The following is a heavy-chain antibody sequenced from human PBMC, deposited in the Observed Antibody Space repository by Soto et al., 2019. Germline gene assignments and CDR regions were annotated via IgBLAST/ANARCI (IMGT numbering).Heavy chain of an antibody. J-gene: IGHJ3*02. Sequence: GSLRLSCAVSGFSFSSYDMSWVRQAPGKGLEWVSTILVGGSTHYEDAVKGRFTISRDTSKNTVYLQMNSLTAGDTAVYYCAKATATSGGAFEIYGQGTMVTVSS. V-gene: IGHV3-23*01. CDR3: AKATATSGGAFEI. CDR2: ILVGGST. D-gene: IGHD1-1*01. CDR1: GFSFSSYD.